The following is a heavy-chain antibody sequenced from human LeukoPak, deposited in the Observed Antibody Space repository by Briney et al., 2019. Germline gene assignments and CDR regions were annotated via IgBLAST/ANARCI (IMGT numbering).Heavy chain of an antibody. V-gene: IGHV1-18*01. J-gene: IGHJ5*02. Sequence: GASVKVSCKASGYTFTSYGISWVRQAPGQGLEWMGWISAYNGNTNYVQKLQGRVTMTTDTSTSTAYMELRSLRSDDTAVYYCAGGGYGSGNGNWFDPWGQGTLVTVSS. CDR1: GYTFTSYG. CDR2: ISAYNGNT. CDR3: AGGGYGSGNGNWFDP. D-gene: IGHD3-10*01.